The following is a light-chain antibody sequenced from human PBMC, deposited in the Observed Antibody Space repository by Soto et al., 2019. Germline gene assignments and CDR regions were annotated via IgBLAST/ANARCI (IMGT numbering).Light chain of an antibody. CDR1: QSFRGL. CDR3: QQRHVWPIT. V-gene: IGKV3-11*01. Sequence: EVVLTQSPVTLSLSPGEIATLSRRASQSFRGLLAWYQQKPGQAPRLLIYDAYNRATGIPPRFSGSGSGTDFTLTISSLEPEDSAVYYCQQRHVWPITFGQGTRLEIK. CDR2: DAY. J-gene: IGKJ5*01.